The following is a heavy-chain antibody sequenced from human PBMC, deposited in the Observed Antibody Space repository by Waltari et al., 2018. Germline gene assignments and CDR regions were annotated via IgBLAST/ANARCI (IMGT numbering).Heavy chain of an antibody. J-gene: IGHJ4*02. V-gene: IGHV1-2*06. CDR2: INPNSGGT. CDR3: ARTGREDQYITMVQGRALHY. Sequence: QVQLVQSGAEVKKPEASVKVSCKAAGYTFTGDYMHWVRQTPGQGLEWMGRINPNSGGTNYEQKFQCRVTRTRDTSISTAYMELSRLGSDDTAVYYCARTGREDQYITMVQGRALHYWGQGTLVTVSS. D-gene: IGHD3-10*01. CDR1: GYTFTGDY.